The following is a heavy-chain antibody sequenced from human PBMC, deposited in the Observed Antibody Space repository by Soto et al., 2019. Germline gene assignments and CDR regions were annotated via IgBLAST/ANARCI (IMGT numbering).Heavy chain of an antibody. J-gene: IGHJ4*02. CDR1: GGSVSSGGNY. CDR3: ARGLSSPSAAGV. D-gene: IGHD6-6*01. V-gene: IGHV4-39*01. Sequence: QLQLQESGPGLVKPSETLSLTCAVSGGSVSSGGNYWGWIRQSPGKGLEWIGSVHDTGTTHYNPSLTSRVTISVATSKNLFSLNVNSVTAANTAVYYCARGLSSPSAAGVWGQGTLVTVSS. CDR2: VHDTGTT.